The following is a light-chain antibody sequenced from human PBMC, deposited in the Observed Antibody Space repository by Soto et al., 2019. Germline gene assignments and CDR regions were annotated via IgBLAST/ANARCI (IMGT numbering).Light chain of an antibody. CDR2: DVT. CDR3: SSYTTSNTXQIV. V-gene: IGLV2-14*03. CDR1: SSDVGGYNY. Sequence: QSALTQPASVSGSPGQSITISCTGTSSDVGGYNYVSWYQHHPGKAPKLIIYDVTNRPSGVSNPFSGSKSGNTASLTISGLQPEDEADYYCSSYTTSNTXQIVFGTGTKX. J-gene: IGLJ1*01.